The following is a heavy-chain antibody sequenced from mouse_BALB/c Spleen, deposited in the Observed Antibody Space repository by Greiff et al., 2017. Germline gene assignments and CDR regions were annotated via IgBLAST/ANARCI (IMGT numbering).Heavy chain of an antibody. CDR3: ARRIIYDGYLYAMDY. CDR1: GYTFSSYW. D-gene: IGHD2-3*01. CDR2: ILPGSGST. Sequence: VQLQQSGAELMKPGASVKISCKATGYTFSSYWIEWVKQRPGHGLEWIGEILPGSGSTNYNEKFKGKATFTADTSSNTAYMQLSSLTSEDSAVYYCARRIIYDGYLYAMDYWGQGTSVTVSS. J-gene: IGHJ4*01. V-gene: IGHV1-9*01.